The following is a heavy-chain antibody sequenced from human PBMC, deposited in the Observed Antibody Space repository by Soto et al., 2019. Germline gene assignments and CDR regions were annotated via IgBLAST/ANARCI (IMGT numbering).Heavy chain of an antibody. CDR3: TRVYSSSWYRAPDY. CDR2: IRSKAYGGTT. J-gene: IGHJ4*02. V-gene: IGHV3-49*03. CDR1: GFTFGDYA. Sequence: GGSLRLSCTASGFTFGDYAMSWFRQAPGKGLEWVGFIRSKAYGGTTEYAASVKGRFTISRDDSKSIAYLQMNSLKTEDTAVYYCTRVYSSSWYRAPDYWGQGTLVTVSS. D-gene: IGHD6-13*01.